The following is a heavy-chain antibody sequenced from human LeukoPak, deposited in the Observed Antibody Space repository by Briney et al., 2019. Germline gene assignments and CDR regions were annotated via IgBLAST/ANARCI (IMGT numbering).Heavy chain of an antibody. CDR2: IYYSGST. CDR1: GGSISSYY. Sequence: SETLSLTCTVSGGSISSYYWSWIRQPPGKGLEWIGYIYYSGSTNYNPSLKSRVTISVDTSKNQFSLKLSSVTAADTAVYYCARLKYSYYYYYYYMDVWGKGTTVTISS. V-gene: IGHV4-59*12. D-gene: IGHD5-18*01. J-gene: IGHJ6*03. CDR3: ARLKYSYYYYYYYMDV.